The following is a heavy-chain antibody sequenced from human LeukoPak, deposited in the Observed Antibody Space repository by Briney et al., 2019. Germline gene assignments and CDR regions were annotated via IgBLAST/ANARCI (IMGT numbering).Heavy chain of an antibody. J-gene: IGHJ6*03. CDR2: INHSGST. CDR1: GGSFSGYY. D-gene: IGHD3-10*01. CDR3: ARHRRVRGVIAPYMDV. Sequence: PSETLSLTCAVYGGSFSGYYWSWIRQPPGKGLEWIGEINHSGSTNYNPSLKSRVTISVDTSKNQFSLKLSSVTAADTAVYYCARHRRVRGVIAPYMDVWGKGTTVTISS. V-gene: IGHV4-34*01.